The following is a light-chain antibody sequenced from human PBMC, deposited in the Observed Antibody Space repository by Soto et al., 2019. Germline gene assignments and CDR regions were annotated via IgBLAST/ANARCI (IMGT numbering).Light chain of an antibody. CDR3: QHYVTWPLT. CDR1: QSISSN. J-gene: IGKJ4*01. CDR2: RTS. V-gene: IGKV3-15*01. Sequence: EIVMTQSPATLSVSPGERATLSCRASQSISSNLAWYQQKPGQAPRLLMFRTSSRATGFPARFSGSGSGTEFTLTISSLQSEDFAVYYCQHYVTWPLTFGGGTKVDI.